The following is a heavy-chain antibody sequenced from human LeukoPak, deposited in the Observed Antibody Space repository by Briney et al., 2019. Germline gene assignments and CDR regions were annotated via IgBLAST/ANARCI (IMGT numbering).Heavy chain of an antibody. CDR3: ARSRSPRHNYSNYRY. CDR1: GGTFSSYA. V-gene: IGHV1-69*05. D-gene: IGHD4-11*01. Sequence: SVKVSCKASGGTFSSYAISWVRQAPGQGLEWMGGIIPIFGTANYAQKFQGRVTITTDESTSTAYMELSSLRSEDTAVYYCARSRSPRHNYSNYRYWGQGTLVTVSS. J-gene: IGHJ4*02. CDR2: IIPIFGTA.